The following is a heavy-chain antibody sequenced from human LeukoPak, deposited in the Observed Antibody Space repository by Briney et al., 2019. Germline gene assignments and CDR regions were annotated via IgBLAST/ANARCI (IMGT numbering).Heavy chain of an antibody. Sequence: PSGTLSLTCAVSGGSISSGNWWSWVRQPPGKGLEWIGEIYHSGSTNYNPSLKSRVTISVDTSKNQFSLKLSSVTAADTAVYYCARYRAAYYYDSSGYSEYWGQGTLVTVSS. D-gene: IGHD3-22*01. CDR2: IYHSGST. J-gene: IGHJ4*02. CDR3: ARYRAAYYYDSSGYSEY. V-gene: IGHV4-4*02. CDR1: GGSISSGNW.